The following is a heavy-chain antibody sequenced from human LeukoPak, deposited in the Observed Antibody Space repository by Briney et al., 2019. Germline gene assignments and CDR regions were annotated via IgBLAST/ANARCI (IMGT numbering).Heavy chain of an antibody. D-gene: IGHD3-22*01. CDR2: ISGSGGST. CDR1: GFTFSSYA. J-gene: IGHJ4*02. CDR3: AKDPAAYYYDSSGYYGSAFDY. Sequence: PGGSLRLSCAASGFTFSSYAMSWVRQAPGKGLEWVSAISGSGGSTYYADSVKGRFTISRDNSKNTLYLQMNSLRAEDTAVYYCAKDPAAYYYDSSGYYGSAFDYWGQGTLVTVSS. V-gene: IGHV3-23*01.